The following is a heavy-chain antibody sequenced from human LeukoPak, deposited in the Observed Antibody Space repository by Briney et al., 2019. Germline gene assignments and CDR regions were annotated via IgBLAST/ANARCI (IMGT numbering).Heavy chain of an antibody. D-gene: IGHD3-16*02. CDR2: INPSGGST. J-gene: IGHJ3*02. CDR3: ARDRVISAVSPAFDI. V-gene: IGHV1-46*01. Sequence: ASVKVSCKASGYTFTNHYMHWVRQAPGQGLEWMGIINPSGGSTSYAQKFQGRVTMTRDMSTSTVYMELRSLRSEDTAVYYCARDRVISAVSPAFDIWGQGTMVTVST. CDR1: GYTFTNHY.